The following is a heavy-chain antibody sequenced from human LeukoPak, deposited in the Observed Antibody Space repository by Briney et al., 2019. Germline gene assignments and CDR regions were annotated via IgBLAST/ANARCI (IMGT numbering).Heavy chain of an antibody. CDR1: GFTFSSYS. CDR2: ISSSSSYI. Sequence: PGGSLRLSCAASGFTFSSYSMNWVRQAPGKGLEWVSSISSSSSYIYYADSVKGRFTISRDNAKNSLYLQMNSLRAEDTAVYYGARDRRIAVASMDAWAKGPRSPSP. CDR3: ARDRRIAVASMDA. D-gene: IGHD6-19*01. J-gene: IGHJ6*02. V-gene: IGHV3-21*01.